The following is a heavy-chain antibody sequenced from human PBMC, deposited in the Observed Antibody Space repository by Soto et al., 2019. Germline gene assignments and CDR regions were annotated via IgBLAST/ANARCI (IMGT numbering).Heavy chain of an antibody. J-gene: IGHJ4*02. CDR2: INPSGGST. Sequence: QVQLVQSGAEVKKPGASVKISCKASEYTFTSYYMHWVRQAPGQGLEWMGIINPSGGSTKYAQKLQGRVAMTRDTSTSTVYMELNSLRSEDTAVYYCARAPYPGCNNAVCSPLDYWGQGTLVTVSS. D-gene: IGHD2-8*01. CDR1: EYTFTSYY. V-gene: IGHV1-46*01. CDR3: ARAPYPGCNNAVCSPLDY.